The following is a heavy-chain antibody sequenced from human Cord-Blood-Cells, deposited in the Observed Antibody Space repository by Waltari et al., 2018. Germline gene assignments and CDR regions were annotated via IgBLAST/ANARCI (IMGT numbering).Heavy chain of an antibody. V-gene: IGHV3-33*01. CDR3: ARGLDIVVVPADDAFDI. CDR2: IWYDGSNK. D-gene: IGHD2-2*01. Sequence: QVQLVESGGGVVQPGRSLRRSCAGSGFTFSSYGMSWGRQRPGKGLEWVAVIWYDGSNKYYADSVKGRFTISRDNSKNTLYLQMNSLRAEDTAVYYCARGLDIVVVPADDAFDIWGQGTMVTVSS. J-gene: IGHJ3*02. CDR1: GFTFSSYG.